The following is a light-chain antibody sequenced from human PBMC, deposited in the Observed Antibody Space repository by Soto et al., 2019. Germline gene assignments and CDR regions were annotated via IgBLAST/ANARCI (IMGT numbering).Light chain of an antibody. CDR2: AXS. V-gene: IGKV1-39*01. CDR3: QQSYSTPST. J-gene: IGKJ5*01. CDR1: QSISTY. Sequence: INMTQSPFSLSASLGDRVTLSXRPSQSISTYLNWYQQEPGXAPHXXXDAXSNLQRGVPSRLSGSGSATDFTLTISSLQPEYFANYYCQQSYSTPSTFGQGTRLEIK.